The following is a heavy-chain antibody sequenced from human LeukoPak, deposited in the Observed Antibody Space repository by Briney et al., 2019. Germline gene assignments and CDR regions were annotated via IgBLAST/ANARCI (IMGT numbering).Heavy chain of an antibody. Sequence: KPSETLSLTCTVSGGSISSYYWSWIGQLPGKGLEWIGYINYSGSTNYSPSLKSRVAISVDTSNNQFSLKLSSVTAADTAVYYCARHTVVQGRWPDYWGQGALVTVSS. J-gene: IGHJ4*02. CDR1: GGSISSYY. CDR3: ARHTVVQGRWPDY. D-gene: IGHD4-23*01. V-gene: IGHV4-59*08. CDR2: INYSGST.